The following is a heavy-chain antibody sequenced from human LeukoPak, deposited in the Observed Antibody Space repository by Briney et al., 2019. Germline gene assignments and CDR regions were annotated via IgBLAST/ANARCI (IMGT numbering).Heavy chain of an antibody. D-gene: IGHD6-13*01. J-gene: IGHJ4*02. V-gene: IGHV1-69*04. CDR1: GGTFSSYA. CDR3: ARAPYSSSWYPDY. CDR2: IIPILGIA. Sequence: SVKVSCKASGGTFSSYAISWVRQAPGQGLEWMGRIIPILGIANYVQKFQGRVTITADKSTSTAYMELSSLRSEDTAVYCCARAPYSSSWYPDYWGQGTLVTVSS.